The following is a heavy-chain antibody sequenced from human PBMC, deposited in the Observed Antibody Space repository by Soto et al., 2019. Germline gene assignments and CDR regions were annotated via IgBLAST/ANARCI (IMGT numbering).Heavy chain of an antibody. CDR3: AKVIVLGASTIEF. CDR2: ISGSGGTT. Sequence: EQLLESGGGLVQPGGSLTLSCAASGFTFNHYGMAWVRQAPGKGLEWVSVISGSGGTTYYADSVKGRFTISRDNSKSTVYLQMNSLRVDDTALYSCAKVIVLGASTIEFWGPGTLVTVSS. V-gene: IGHV3-23*01. J-gene: IGHJ4*02. CDR1: GFTFNHYG. D-gene: IGHD6-6*01.